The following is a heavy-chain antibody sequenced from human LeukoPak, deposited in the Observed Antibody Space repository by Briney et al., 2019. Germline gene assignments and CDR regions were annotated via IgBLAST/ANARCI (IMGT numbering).Heavy chain of an antibody. CDR1: GFTFSSYA. D-gene: IGHD5-12*01. CDR3: AREGGFY. V-gene: IGHV3-23*01. Sequence: GSLRLSCAASGFTFSSYAMSWVRQAPGKGLEWVSVTSGSGVTTYHADSVKGRFNISRDNSKNTLYLQMNSLRDEDTAIYYCAREGGFYWGQGTLVTVSS. J-gene: IGHJ4*02. CDR2: TSGSGVTT.